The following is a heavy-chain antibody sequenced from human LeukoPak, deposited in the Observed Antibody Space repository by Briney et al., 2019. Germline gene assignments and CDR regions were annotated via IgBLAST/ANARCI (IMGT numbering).Heavy chain of an antibody. CDR3: ARAPYDFWSGYIDY. V-gene: IGHV4-61*01. Sequence: SETLSLTCTVSGGSVSIGSYYWSWIRQPPGKGLEWIGYIYYSGSTNYNPSLKSRVTISVDTSKNQFSLKLSSVTAADTAVYYCARAPYDFWSGYIDYWGQGTLVTVSS. CDR1: GGSVSIGSYY. J-gene: IGHJ4*02. CDR2: IYYSGST. D-gene: IGHD3-3*01.